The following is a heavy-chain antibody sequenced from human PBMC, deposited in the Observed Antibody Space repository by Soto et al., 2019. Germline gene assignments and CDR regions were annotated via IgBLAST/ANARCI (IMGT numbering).Heavy chain of an antibody. J-gene: IGHJ5*02. Sequence: PGGSLRLSCSASGFTFIMFSMHWVRQAPGKGLEYVSGISSNGGSTYYADSVKGRFTISRDNSKNTLYLQMSSLRAVDTAVYYCVHPRSTVQVPPTWGQGTLVTVSS. CDR2: ISSNGGST. CDR3: VHPRSTVQVPPT. CDR1: GFTFIMFS. D-gene: IGHD4-17*01. V-gene: IGHV3-64D*06.